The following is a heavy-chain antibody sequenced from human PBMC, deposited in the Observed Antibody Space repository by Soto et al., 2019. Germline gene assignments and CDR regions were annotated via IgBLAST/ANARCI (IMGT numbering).Heavy chain of an antibody. Sequence: ASVKVSCKASGYTFTGYYMHWVRQAPGQGLEWMGWINPNSGGTNYAQKFQGWVTMTRDTSISTAYMELSRLRSDDTAVYYCARRRGGYSGCLDYWGQGTLVTVSS. J-gene: IGHJ4*02. D-gene: IGHD5-12*01. CDR1: GYTFTGYY. CDR2: INPNSGGT. CDR3: ARRRGGYSGCLDY. V-gene: IGHV1-2*04.